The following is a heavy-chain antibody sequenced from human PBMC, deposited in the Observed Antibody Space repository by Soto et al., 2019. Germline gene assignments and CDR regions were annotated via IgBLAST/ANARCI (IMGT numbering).Heavy chain of an antibody. CDR2: IGTAGDK. J-gene: IGHJ6*03. Sequence: EVQLVESGGGWVQPGGSLRLSCAASGFTFSSYDMHWVRQAPGKGLEWVSAIGTAGDKYYPGSVKGRFTISRENAKNSLYLQMNSLRAGDTAVYYCARGRRGYDILTGVPLYYYMDVWGKGTTVTVSS. V-gene: IGHV3-13*01. CDR3: ARGRRGYDILTGVPLYYYMDV. D-gene: IGHD3-9*01. CDR1: GFTFSSYD.